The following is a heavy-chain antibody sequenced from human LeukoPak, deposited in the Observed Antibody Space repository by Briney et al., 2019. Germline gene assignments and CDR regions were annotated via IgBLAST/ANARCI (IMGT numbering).Heavy chain of an antibody. CDR1: GFTFDDYG. D-gene: IGHD3-3*01. CDR3: ARVGNSIFGTPMDAFDI. J-gene: IGHJ3*02. Sequence: GGSLRLSCAASGFTFDDYGMSWVRQVPGKGVEWVSFINWNGDSRGYVDSVKGRFTVSRDKATKSLYLEMNSLRDEDTAFFYCARVGNSIFGTPMDAFDIWSQGTLVTVSS. CDR2: INWNGDSR. V-gene: IGHV3-20*04.